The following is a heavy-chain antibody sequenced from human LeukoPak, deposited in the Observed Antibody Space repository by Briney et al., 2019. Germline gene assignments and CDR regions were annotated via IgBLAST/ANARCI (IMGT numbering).Heavy chain of an antibody. J-gene: IGHJ1*01. Sequence: PGGSLGLSCAASGFTFSSYAMHWVRQAPGKGLEWVAVISYDGSNKYYADSVKGRFTISRDNSKNTLYLQMNSLRAEDTAVYYCARGLSSTSRGYFQHWGQGTLVTVSS. V-gene: IGHV3-30-3*01. CDR2: ISYDGSNK. CDR3: ARGLSSTSRGYFQH. CDR1: GFTFSSYA. D-gene: IGHD2-2*01.